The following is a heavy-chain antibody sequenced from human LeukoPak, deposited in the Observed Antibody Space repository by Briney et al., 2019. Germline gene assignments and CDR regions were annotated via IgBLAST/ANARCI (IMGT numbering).Heavy chain of an antibody. J-gene: IGHJ5*02. CDR3: ARAGIYGSGSYSPNWFDP. Sequence: PSETLSLTCTVSGGSISSGDYYWSWIRQPPGKALEWIGYIYYSGSTYYNPSLKSRVTISVDTSKNQFSLKLSSVTAADTAVYYCARAGIYGSGSYSPNWFDPWGQGTLVTASS. V-gene: IGHV4-30-4*08. D-gene: IGHD3-10*01. CDR1: GGSISSGDYY. CDR2: IYYSGST.